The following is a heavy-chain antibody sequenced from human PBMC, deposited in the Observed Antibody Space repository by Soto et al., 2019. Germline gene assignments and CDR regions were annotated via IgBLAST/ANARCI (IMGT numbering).Heavy chain of an antibody. CDR1: GFTFSSYS. CDR2: ISSSSSTI. D-gene: IGHD1-26*01. J-gene: IGHJ5*02. V-gene: IGHV3-48*02. CDR3: ARAGYSGSYFWFDP. Sequence: PGGSLRLSCAASGFTFSSYSMNWVRQAPGKGLEWVSYISSSSSTIYYADSVKGRSTISRDNAKNSLYLQMNSLRDEDTAVYYCARAGYSGSYFWFDPWGQGTLVTVSS.